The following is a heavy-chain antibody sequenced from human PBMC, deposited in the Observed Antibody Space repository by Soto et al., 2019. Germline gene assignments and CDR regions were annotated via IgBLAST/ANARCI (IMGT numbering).Heavy chain of an antibody. J-gene: IGHJ6*02. CDR2: INPKSGGT. D-gene: IGHD2-8*01. Sequence: ASVKVSCKASGYSFTDYHIHWVRQAPGQGLEWLGRINPKSGGTSTAQKFQGWVTMTTDTSISAASMELTRLTSDDTAIYYCARGDSTDCSNGVCSFFYNHDMDVWGQGTTVTVSS. V-gene: IGHV1-2*04. CDR1: GYSFTDYH. CDR3: ARGDSTDCSNGVCSFFYNHDMDV.